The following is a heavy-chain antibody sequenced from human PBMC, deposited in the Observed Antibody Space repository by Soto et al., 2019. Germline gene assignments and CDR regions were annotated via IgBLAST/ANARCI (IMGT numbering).Heavy chain of an antibody. CDR1: GGTFSSYT. CDR2: IIPILGIA. D-gene: IGHD3-3*01. J-gene: IGHJ5*02. Sequence: QVQLVQSGAEVKKPGSSVKVSCKASGGTFSSYTISWVRQAPGQGREWMGRIIPILGIANYAQKFQGRVKITADKSTSTAYMEMSSLRSEDTAVYYCARGVFGVVTYLNWFDPWGQGNLVTVSS. CDR3: ARGVFGVVTYLNWFDP. V-gene: IGHV1-69*02.